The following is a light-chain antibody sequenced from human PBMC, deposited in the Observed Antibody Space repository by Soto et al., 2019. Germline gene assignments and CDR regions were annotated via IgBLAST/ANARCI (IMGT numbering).Light chain of an antibody. J-gene: IGLJ2*01. Sequence: QSALTQPASVSGSPGQSITISCTGTSSDVGGYNYVSWDQQHPGKSPKLMIYEVSTRPSGVSNRFSGSKSGNTASLTISGLQAEDEADYYCSSYTSSSTLVFGGGTKVTVL. CDR2: EVS. CDR3: SSYTSSSTLV. V-gene: IGLV2-14*01. CDR1: SSDVGGYNY.